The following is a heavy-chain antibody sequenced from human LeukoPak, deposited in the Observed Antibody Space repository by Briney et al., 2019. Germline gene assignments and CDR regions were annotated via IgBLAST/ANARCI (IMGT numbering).Heavy chain of an antibody. CDR3: ARLEYSSSRYYYYYMDV. CDR2: INHSGST. Sequence: SETLSLTCAVYGGSFSGYYWSWIRQPPGKGLEWIGEINHSGSTNYNPSLKSRVTISVDTSKNQFSLKLSSVTAADTAVYYCARLEYSSSRYYYYYMDVWDKGTTVTVSS. J-gene: IGHJ6*03. V-gene: IGHV4-34*01. D-gene: IGHD6-6*01. CDR1: GGSFSGYY.